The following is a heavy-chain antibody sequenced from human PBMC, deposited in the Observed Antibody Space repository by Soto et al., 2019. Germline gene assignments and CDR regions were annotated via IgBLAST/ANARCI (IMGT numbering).Heavy chain of an antibody. CDR3: ERLGVGAGYEAS. CDR1: GGSISSYY. CDR2: IYDNENT. D-gene: IGHD5-12*01. V-gene: IGHV4-59*08. J-gene: IGHJ5*02. Sequence: SETLSLTCTVSGGSISSYYWSWIRQPPGKGLEWIGYIYDNENTNYNPSLKSRVSISVDTSKSQFSLRLTSVTAADTAVYYCERLGVGAGYEASWGRGTLVTVSS.